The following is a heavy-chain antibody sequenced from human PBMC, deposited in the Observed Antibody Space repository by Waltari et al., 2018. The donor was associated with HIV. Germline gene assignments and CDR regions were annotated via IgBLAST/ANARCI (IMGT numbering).Heavy chain of an antibody. CDR3: AREKGVYCSGGSCQGWFDP. Sequence: QVQLRESGPGLVKPSETLSLTCTVSGGSISSYYWSWIRQPPGKGLEWIGYIYYSGSTNYNPSLKSRVTIAVDTSKNQFSLKLSSVTAADTAVYYCAREKGVYCSGGSCQGWFDPWGQGTLVTVSS. CDR2: IYYSGST. D-gene: IGHD2-15*01. V-gene: IGHV4-59*01. J-gene: IGHJ5*02. CDR1: GGSISSYY.